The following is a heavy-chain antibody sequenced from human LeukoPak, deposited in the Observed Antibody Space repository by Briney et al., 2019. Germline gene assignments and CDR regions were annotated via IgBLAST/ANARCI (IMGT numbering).Heavy chain of an antibody. CDR1: GGSISDYY. CDR2: IYYSGST. V-gene: IGHV4-59*08. Sequence: SETLSLTCSVSGGSISDYYWNWIRQPPGKGLEWIGYIYYSGSTTYNPSLKSRVTMSVDTAKNQFSLKVRSVTAADTAVYYCARLTANYYDSSGLFDYWGQGTLVTVSS. J-gene: IGHJ4*02. CDR3: ARLTANYYDSSGLFDY. D-gene: IGHD3-22*01.